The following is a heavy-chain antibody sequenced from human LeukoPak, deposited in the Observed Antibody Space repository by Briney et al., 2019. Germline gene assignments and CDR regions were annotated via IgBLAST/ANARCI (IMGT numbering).Heavy chain of an antibody. J-gene: IGHJ4*02. D-gene: IGHD6-19*01. CDR2: INEGGNSK. CDR3: ARVGKNGWDFDH. V-gene: IGHV3-7*01. Sequence: GGSLRLSSAASGFTFSAYWMTWDRQAPGKGLEWVANINEGGNSKYYVDSVRGRFTISRDKTKDLLHLQMSSLRAEDTAVYYCARVGKNGWDFDHWGQGTLVTVSS. CDR1: GFTFSAYW.